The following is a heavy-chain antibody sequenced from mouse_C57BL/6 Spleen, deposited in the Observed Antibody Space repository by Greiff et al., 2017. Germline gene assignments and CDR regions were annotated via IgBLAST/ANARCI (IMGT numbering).Heavy chain of an antibody. Sequence: QVHVKQSGAELARPGASVKMSCKASGYTFTSYTMHWVKQRPGQGLEWIGYINPSSGYTKYNQKFKDKATLTADKSSSTAYMQLSSLTSEDSAVYYCARSDDGSCFDYWGQGTTLTVSS. CDR3: ARSDDGSCFDY. CDR1: GYTFTSYT. CDR2: INPSSGYT. V-gene: IGHV1-4*01. J-gene: IGHJ2*01. D-gene: IGHD2-3*01.